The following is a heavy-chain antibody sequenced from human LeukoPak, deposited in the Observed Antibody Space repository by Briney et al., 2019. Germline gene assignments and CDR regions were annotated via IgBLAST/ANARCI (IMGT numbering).Heavy chain of an antibody. CDR2: INPSGGST. V-gene: IGHV1-46*01. Sequence: ASVKVSCKASGYTFTSYYMHWVRQAPGQGLEWMGIINPSGGSTNYAQKLQGRVTMTTDTSTSTAYMELRSLRSDDTAVYYCAREGVTAAGNYYYYYMDVWGKGTTVTVSS. CDR1: GYTFTSYY. D-gene: IGHD6-25*01. CDR3: AREGVTAAGNYYYYYMDV. J-gene: IGHJ6*03.